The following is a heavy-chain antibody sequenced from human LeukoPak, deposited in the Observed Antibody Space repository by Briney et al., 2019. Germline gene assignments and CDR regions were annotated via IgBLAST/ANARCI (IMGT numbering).Heavy chain of an antibody. CDR1: GFTFSSYA. J-gene: IGHJ4*02. CDR2: ISGSGGST. V-gene: IGHV3-23*01. CDR3: AKGLQWELPFDY. Sequence: GGSLRLSCAASGFTFSSYAMSWVRQAPGKGLEWVSSISGSGGSTYYADSVKGRFAISRDNSKNTLYVQMNSLRAEDTAVYSCAKGLQWELPFDYWGQGTLVTVSS. D-gene: IGHD1-26*01.